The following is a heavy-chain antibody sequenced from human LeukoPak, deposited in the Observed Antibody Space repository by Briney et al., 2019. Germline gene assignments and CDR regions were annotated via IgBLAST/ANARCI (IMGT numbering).Heavy chain of an antibody. CDR2: INPNSGGT. V-gene: IGHV1-2*02. CDR1: GYTFTGYY. D-gene: IGHD6-13*01. Sequence: ASVKVSCKASGYTFTGYYMHWVRQAPGQGLEWMGWINPNSGGTNYAQKFQGRVTMTRDTSISTAYMELSRLRSDDTAVYYCARGIRYGSSWSHYFDYWGQGTLVTVAS. CDR3: ARGIRYGSSWSHYFDY. J-gene: IGHJ4*02.